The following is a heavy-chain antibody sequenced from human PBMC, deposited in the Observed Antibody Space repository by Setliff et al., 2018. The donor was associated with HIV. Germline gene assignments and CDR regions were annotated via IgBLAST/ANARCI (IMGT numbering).Heavy chain of an antibody. CDR2: ISYDGSNE. J-gene: IGHJ4*02. D-gene: IGHD3-22*01. Sequence: GGSLRLSCAASGFTFSSYAMHWVRQAPGKGLEWVTLISYDGSNEYYADSVKGRFTISRDNSKNTLYLEMNNLRTEDTAVYYCAKDISGYSYWGQGTPVTVSS. V-gene: IGHV3-30*01. CDR1: GFTFSSYA. CDR3: AKDISGYSY.